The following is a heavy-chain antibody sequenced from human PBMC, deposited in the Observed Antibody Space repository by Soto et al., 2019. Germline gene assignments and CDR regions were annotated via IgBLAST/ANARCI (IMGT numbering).Heavy chain of an antibody. CDR1: GGSISIGGYY. J-gene: IGHJ5*02. Sequence: TLSVTCTVSGGSISIGGYYWSWIRQHPGKGLEWIGYIYYSGSTYYNPSLKSRVTISVDTSKNQFSLKLSSVTAADTAVYYCARALTIFGIFANWFDPWGQGTLVTVS. CDR3: ARALTIFGIFANWFDP. CDR2: IYYSGST. V-gene: IGHV4-31*03. D-gene: IGHD3-3*01.